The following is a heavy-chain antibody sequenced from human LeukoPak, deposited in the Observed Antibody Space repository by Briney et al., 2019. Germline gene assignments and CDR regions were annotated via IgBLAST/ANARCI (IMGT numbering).Heavy chain of an antibody. CDR1: GGSISDYF. V-gene: IGHV4-59*01. CDR3: ARITPDTIFGVVIIGSIDI. D-gene: IGHD3-3*01. J-gene: IGHJ3*02. CDR2: IYYSGST. Sequence: SETLSLTCTVSGGSISDYFWSWIRQPPGKGLGWIGYIYYSGSTNYNPSLKSRVTISVDTSKNQFSLKLSSVTAADTAVYYCARITPDTIFGVVIIGSIDIWGQGTMVTVSS.